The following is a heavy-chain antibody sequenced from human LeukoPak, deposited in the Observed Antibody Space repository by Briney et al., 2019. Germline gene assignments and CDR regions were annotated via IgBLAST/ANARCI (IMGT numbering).Heavy chain of an antibody. D-gene: IGHD3-3*01. CDR1: GFYFANYA. CDR2: TVGGGSPNT. CDR3: ARVNDFWSGYYSNWFDP. V-gene: IGHV3-23*01. J-gene: IGHJ5*02. Sequence: GGSLRLSCAASGFYFANYAMSWVRQAPGKGLEWVSATVGGGSPNTYHADSVKGRFTISRDNSKNSLYLQMNSLRAEDTAVYYCARVNDFWSGYYSNWFDPWGQGTLVTVSS.